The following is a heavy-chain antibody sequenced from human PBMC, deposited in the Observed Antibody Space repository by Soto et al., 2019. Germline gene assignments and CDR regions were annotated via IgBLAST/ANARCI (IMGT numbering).Heavy chain of an antibody. D-gene: IGHD3-22*01. V-gene: IGHV3-23*01. CDR3: AKDRYYYDSSGYPFFDP. Sequence: EVQLLESGGGLVQPGGSLRLSCAASGFTFSSYAMSWVRQAPGKGLEWVSAISGSGGSTYYADSVKGRFTFSRDNSKNTLYLQMNSLRAEDTAVYYCAKDRYYYDSSGYPFFDPWGQGTLVTVSS. CDR2: ISGSGGST. J-gene: IGHJ5*02. CDR1: GFTFSSYA.